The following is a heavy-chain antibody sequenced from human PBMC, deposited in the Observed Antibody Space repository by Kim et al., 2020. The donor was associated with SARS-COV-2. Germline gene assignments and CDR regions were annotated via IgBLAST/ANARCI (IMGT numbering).Heavy chain of an antibody. D-gene: IGHD1-26*01. J-gene: IGHJ3*02. Sequence: GRFTISRDNSKNTLYLQMNSLRAEDTAVYYCAKDLTYRVPRGSYSGAFDIWGQGTMVTVSS. V-gene: IGHV3-23*01. CDR3: AKDLTYRVPRGSYSGAFDI.